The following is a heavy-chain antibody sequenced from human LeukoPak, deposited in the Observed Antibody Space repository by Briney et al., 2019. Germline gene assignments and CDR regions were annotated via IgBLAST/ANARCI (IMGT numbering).Heavy chain of an antibody. CDR2: IYYSANA. D-gene: IGHD1-14*01. J-gene: IGHJ5*02. CDR1: GASVTDYY. V-gene: IGHV4-59*08. Sequence: SGTLSLTCSVSGASVTDYYWTWIRQSPGMGLEWLGSIYYSANANYNPSPNSRVSIWVDTSKNQFSMTLTSVTATDTAVYYCARRRTPDYWFDPWGQGTLVTVSS. CDR3: ARRRTPDYWFDP.